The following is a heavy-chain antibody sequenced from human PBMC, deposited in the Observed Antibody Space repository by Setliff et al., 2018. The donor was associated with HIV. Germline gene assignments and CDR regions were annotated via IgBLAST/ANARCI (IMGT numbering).Heavy chain of an antibody. CDR2: IHPGDSET. CDR1: GYSFTTYW. CDR3: ASLQPDAVDV. J-gene: IGHJ6*02. Sequence: SLKISCKGSGYSFTTYWIGWARQMPGKGLEWMGIIHPGDSETRYSPSFQGQVIISADKSISTAYLQWSSLKASDTAMYYCASLQPDAVDVWGQGTTVTVSS. V-gene: IGHV5-51*01.